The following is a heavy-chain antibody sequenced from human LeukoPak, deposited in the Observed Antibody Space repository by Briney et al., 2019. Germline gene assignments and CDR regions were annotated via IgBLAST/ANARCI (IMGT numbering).Heavy chain of an antibody. D-gene: IGHD1-26*01. Sequence: PSETLSLTCTVSGDSISEYYWSWVRQPPGKGPEWIGYIYYTGVINYNPSLKSRVNISLDTSRNEFSLKLKALTAADTATYYCAKNAGRGRPSDYWSQGTLVTVSS. CDR2: IYYTGVI. J-gene: IGHJ4*02. CDR1: GDSISEYY. V-gene: IGHV4-59*01. CDR3: AKNAGRGRPSDY.